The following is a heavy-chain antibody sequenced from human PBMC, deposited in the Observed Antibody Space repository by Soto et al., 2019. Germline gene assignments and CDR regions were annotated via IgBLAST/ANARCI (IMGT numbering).Heavy chain of an antibody. D-gene: IGHD3-10*01. Sequence: PSQTLSLTCVISGDSVSSNSAAWKWIRQSPSRGLEWLGRTYYRSKWYNDYAVSVKSRITINPDTSKNQFSLKLSSVTAADTAVYYCARARLLCGSEHYGMDVWGQGTTVTVSS. CDR1: GDSVSSNSAA. CDR2: TYYRSKWYN. V-gene: IGHV6-1*01. CDR3: ARARLLCGSEHYGMDV. J-gene: IGHJ6*02.